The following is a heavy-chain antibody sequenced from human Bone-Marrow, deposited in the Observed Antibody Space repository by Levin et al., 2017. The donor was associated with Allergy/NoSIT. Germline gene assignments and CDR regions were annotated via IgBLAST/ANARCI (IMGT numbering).Heavy chain of an antibody. CDR2: ISTSGNYI. CDR3: ARDAPQTDYGDYDRETSFYYHGMDV. CDR1: GFSFSLYT. V-gene: IGHV3-21*06. J-gene: IGHJ6*02. Sequence: PGGSLRLSCVGSGFSFSLYTINWVRQAPGKGLEWVSSISTSGNYISYADSVKGRFTISRDNAKNSVFLQMSSLRVEDTAIYYCARDAPQTDYGDYDRETSFYYHGMDVWGQGTTVTISS. D-gene: IGHD4-17*01.